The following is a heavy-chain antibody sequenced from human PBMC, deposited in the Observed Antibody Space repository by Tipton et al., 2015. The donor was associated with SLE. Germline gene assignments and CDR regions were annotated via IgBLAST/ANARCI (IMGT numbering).Heavy chain of an antibody. Sequence: TLSLTCAVYGGSFSGYYWSWIRQPPGKGLEWIGEINHSGSTNYNPSLKSRVTISVDTSKTQFSLKLSSVTAADTAVYYCARGHERYFDWLLKGDWFDPWGQGTLVTVCS. J-gene: IGHJ5*02. CDR3: ARGHERYFDWLLKGDWFDP. CDR2: INHSGST. CDR1: GGSFSGYY. D-gene: IGHD3-9*01. V-gene: IGHV4-34*01.